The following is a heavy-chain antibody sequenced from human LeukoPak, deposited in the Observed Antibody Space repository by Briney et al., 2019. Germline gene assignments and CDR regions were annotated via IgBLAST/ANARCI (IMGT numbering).Heavy chain of an antibody. Sequence: GGSLRLSCAASGFTFSSYSMNWVRQAPGKGLEWVSSISSSSSYIYYADSVKGRFTISRDNSKNTLYLQMDSLRAEDAALYYCAKDERGYDCYFDYWGQGALVTVSS. CDR1: GFTFSSYS. CDR2: ISSSSSYI. V-gene: IGHV3-21*04. J-gene: IGHJ4*02. D-gene: IGHD5-12*01. CDR3: AKDERGYDCYFDY.